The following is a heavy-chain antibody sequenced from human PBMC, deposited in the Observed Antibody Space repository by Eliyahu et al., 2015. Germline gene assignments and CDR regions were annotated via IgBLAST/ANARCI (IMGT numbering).Heavy chain of an antibody. D-gene: IGHD3-3*01. CDR3: ARDQEKRRWIFGVVSSSPYYFDY. V-gene: IGHV7-4-1*02. CDR1: GYTFTSYA. CDR2: INTNTGNP. Sequence: QVQLVQSGSELKKPGASVKVSCKASGYTFTSYAMNWXRQAPGQGLEWMGWINTNTGNPTYAQGFTGRFVFSLDTSVSTAYLQISSLKAEDTAVYYCARDQEKRRWIFGVVSSSPYYFDYWGQGTLVTVSS. J-gene: IGHJ4*02.